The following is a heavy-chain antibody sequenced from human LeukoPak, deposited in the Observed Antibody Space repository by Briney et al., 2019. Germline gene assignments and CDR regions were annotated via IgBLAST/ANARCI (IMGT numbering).Heavy chain of an antibody. V-gene: IGHV4-39*01. CDR3: ARSAVAAFQYYFDY. J-gene: IGHJ4*02. Sequence: SETLSLTCTVSGGSISSSSYYWGWIGQPPGKGLEWIGSIYYSGSTYYNPSLKSRVTISVDTSKNQFSLKLSSVTAADTAVYYCARSAVAAFQYYFDYWGQGTLVTVSS. CDR1: GGSISSSSYY. D-gene: IGHD6-6*01. CDR2: IYYSGST.